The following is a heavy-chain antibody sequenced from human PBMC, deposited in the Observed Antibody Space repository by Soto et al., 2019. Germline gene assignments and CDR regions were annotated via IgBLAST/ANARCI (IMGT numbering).Heavy chain of an antibody. CDR2: TNYNGRTNY. D-gene: IGHD2-8*01. Sequence: SETLSLTCTVSGVSISNNFWNWIRQVPGKGLEWSGSTNYNGRTNYNSNPSLKSRVSISVDTSKHHFSLNLRSVTAADTAVYYCARDKEHTHGAFLRYWGKGTLVTSPQ. CDR1: GVSISNNF. J-gene: IGHJ4*02. CDR3: ARDKEHTHGAFLRY. V-gene: IGHV4-59*01.